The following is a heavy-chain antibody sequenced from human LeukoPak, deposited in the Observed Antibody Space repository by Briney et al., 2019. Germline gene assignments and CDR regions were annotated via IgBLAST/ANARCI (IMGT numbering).Heavy chain of an antibody. V-gene: IGHV1-69*05. D-gene: IGHD3-3*01. Sequence: ASVKVSCKASGGTFSSYAISWVRQAPGQGLEWMGGIIPIFGTANYAQKFQGRVTITTDESTSTAYMELSSLRSEDTAVYFCARGGQSAIFGVVIKPNPLDYWGQGTLVTVSS. J-gene: IGHJ4*02. CDR2: IIPIFGTA. CDR1: GGTFSSYA. CDR3: ARGGQSAIFGVVIKPNPLDY.